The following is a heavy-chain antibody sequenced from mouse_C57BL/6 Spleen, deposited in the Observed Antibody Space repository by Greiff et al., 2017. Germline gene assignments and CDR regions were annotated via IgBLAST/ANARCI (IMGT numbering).Heavy chain of an antibody. J-gene: IGHJ2*01. Sequence: EVKLQESGAELVRPGASVKLSCTASGFNIKDDYMHWVKQRPEQGLEWIGWIDPENGDTEYASQFQGKATITADTSSNTAYLQLSSLTSEDTAVYYCTTNYGSSYWGQGTTLTVSS. CDR2: IDPENGDT. CDR3: TTNYGSSY. V-gene: IGHV14-4*01. CDR1: GFNIKDDY. D-gene: IGHD1-1*01.